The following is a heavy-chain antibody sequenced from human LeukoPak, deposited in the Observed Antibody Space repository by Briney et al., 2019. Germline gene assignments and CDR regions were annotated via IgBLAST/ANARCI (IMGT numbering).Heavy chain of an antibody. D-gene: IGHD5-24*01. CDR3: ARVVRDGYNRD. Sequence: ASVKVSCKASGYTFTSYDFDWVRQATGQGLEWMGWMNPNSGNTGYAQKFQGRVTMTRTTSISTAYLELSSLRSEDTAVYYCARVVRDGYNRDWGQGTLVTVSS. V-gene: IGHV1-8*01. CDR2: MNPNSGNT. CDR1: GYTFTSYD. J-gene: IGHJ4*02.